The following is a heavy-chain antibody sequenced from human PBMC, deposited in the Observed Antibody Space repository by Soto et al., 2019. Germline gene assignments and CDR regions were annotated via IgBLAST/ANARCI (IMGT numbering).Heavy chain of an antibody. CDR3: ARLATPGFDS. CDR1: GGSISSSNYY. D-gene: IGHD1-1*01. V-gene: IGHV4-39*01. Sequence: PSETLSLTCTVSGGSISSSNYYWDWIRQSPGKGLEWIGNIDYSGSTYYNPSLRSRVTISVVTSENQFSLRLSSVTAADTAVYYCARLATPGFDSCGQGTLVTVSS. CDR2: IDYSGST. J-gene: IGHJ4*02.